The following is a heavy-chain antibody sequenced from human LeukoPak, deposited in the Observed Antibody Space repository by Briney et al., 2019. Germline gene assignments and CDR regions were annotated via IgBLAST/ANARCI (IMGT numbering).Heavy chain of an antibody. CDR1: GYTFTSYG. CDR2: ISAYNGNT. Sequence: ASVKVSCKASGYTFTSYGISWVRQAPGQGLEWMGWISAYNGNTNYAQKLQGRVTMTTDTSTSTAYMELRSLRSDDTAVYYCARDSVIRSPYYYYMDVWGKGTTVTVSS. V-gene: IGHV1-18*01. D-gene: IGHD3-22*01. J-gene: IGHJ6*03. CDR3: ARDSVIRSPYYYYMDV.